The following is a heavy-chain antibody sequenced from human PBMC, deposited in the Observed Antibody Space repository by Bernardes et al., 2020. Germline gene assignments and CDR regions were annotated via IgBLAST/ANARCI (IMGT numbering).Heavy chain of an antibody. J-gene: IGHJ6*02. D-gene: IGHD5-12*01. Sequence: GGSLRLSCAASGFTVYNNDVNWVRQAPGKGLEWVSLIHSSGTADFADSVKGRFTVSIDNSKNTLYLQMNSLGAEDTAIYYCARRRKSGYDLTGSYFYGMDVWGQGTTVTVSS. CDR3: ARRRKSGYDLTGSYFYGMDV. CDR2: IHSSGTA. CDR1: GFTVYNND. V-gene: IGHV3-66*01.